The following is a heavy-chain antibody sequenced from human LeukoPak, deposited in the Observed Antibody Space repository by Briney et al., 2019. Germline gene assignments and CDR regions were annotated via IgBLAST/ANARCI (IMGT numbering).Heavy chain of an antibody. Sequence: SETLSLTCTVSGGSISSSSYYWGWIRQPPGKGLEWIGSIYYSGSTYYNPSLKSRVTISVDTSKNQFSLKLSSVTAADTAVYYCARESIVVVPQLRVDAFDIWGQGTMVTVSS. D-gene: IGHD2-2*01. CDR3: ARESIVVVPQLRVDAFDI. V-gene: IGHV4-39*07. CDR1: GGSISSSSYY. CDR2: IYYSGST. J-gene: IGHJ3*02.